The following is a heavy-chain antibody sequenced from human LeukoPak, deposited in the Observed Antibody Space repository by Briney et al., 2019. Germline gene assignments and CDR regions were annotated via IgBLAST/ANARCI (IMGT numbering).Heavy chain of an antibody. J-gene: IGHJ5*02. CDR2: ISGSGGST. D-gene: IGHD2-2*01. Sequence: PGRSLRLSCAASGFTFDDYAMHWVRHAPGKGLEWVSAISGSGGSTYYADSVKGRFTISRDNSKNTLYLQMNSLRAEDTAVYYCAKGRLEVVRGSWFDPWGQGTLVTASS. CDR1: GFTFDDYA. V-gene: IGHV3-23*01. CDR3: AKGRLEVVRGSWFDP.